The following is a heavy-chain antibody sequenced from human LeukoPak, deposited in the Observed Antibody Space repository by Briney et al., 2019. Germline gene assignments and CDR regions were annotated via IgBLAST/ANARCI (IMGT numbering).Heavy chain of an antibody. Sequence: GGSLRLSCAASGFTFSSYGMSWVRQAPGKGLEWVSAISGSGGSTYYADSVKGRFTISRDNSKNTLYLQMNSLRAEDTAVYYCAKGRDSSGYYYAPPDDYWGQGTLVTVSS. CDR3: AKGRDSSGYYYAPPDDY. J-gene: IGHJ4*02. V-gene: IGHV3-23*01. CDR1: GFTFSSYG. CDR2: ISGSGGST. D-gene: IGHD3-22*01.